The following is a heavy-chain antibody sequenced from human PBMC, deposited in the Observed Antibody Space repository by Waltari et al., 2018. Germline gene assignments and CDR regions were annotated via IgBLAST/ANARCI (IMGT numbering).Heavy chain of an antibody. CDR1: GGSIRSYY. J-gene: IGHJ4*02. V-gene: IGHV4-4*07. CDR3: ASTITYYDFWSGYYTPAYFDY. D-gene: IGHD3-3*01. CDR2: IYTSGST. Sequence: QVQLQESGPGLVKPSETLSLTCTVSGGSIRSYYWSWIRQPAGKGLEWIGRIYTSGSTNYNPSLKSRVTMSVDTSKNQFSLKLSSVTAADTAVYYCASTITYYDFWSGYYTPAYFDYWGQGTLVTVSS.